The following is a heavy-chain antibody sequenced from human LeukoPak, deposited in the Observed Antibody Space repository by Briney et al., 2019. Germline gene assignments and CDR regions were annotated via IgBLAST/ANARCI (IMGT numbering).Heavy chain of an antibody. J-gene: IGHJ4*01. CDR3: VREGYDSSGYYLDS. V-gene: IGHV4-4*02. Sequence: SGTLSLTCAVSGGSISSSNWWSWVRQPPGKGLEWIGEIYHSGSTEDNPSLKSRVTMSVDTSKNQISLKLYSVTAADTAVYYCVREGYDSSGYYLDSWGQGTLVTVSS. D-gene: IGHD3-22*01. CDR2: IYHSGST. CDR1: GGSISSSNW.